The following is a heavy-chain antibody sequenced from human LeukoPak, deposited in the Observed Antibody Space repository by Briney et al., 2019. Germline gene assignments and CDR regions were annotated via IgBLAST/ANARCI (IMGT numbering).Heavy chain of an antibody. D-gene: IGHD5/OR15-5a*01. CDR1: GGSFSGYY. CDR3: ARCRPGRRYFDY. J-gene: IGHJ4*02. Sequence: KSSETLSLTCAVYGGSFSGYYWGWIRQPPGKGLEWIGEINHSGSTNYNPSLKSRVTISVDTSKNQFSLKLSSVTAADTAVYYCARCRPGRRYFDYWGQGTLVTVSS. V-gene: IGHV4-34*01. CDR2: INHSGST.